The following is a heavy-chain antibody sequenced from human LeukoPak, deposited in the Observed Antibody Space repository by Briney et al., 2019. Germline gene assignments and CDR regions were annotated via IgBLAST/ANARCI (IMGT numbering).Heavy chain of an antibody. CDR2: MNQDGSHI. CDR3: ARDLVTTIVVPYDF. CDR1: GFTFSSYW. V-gene: IGHV3-7*01. Sequence: GGSLRLSCEVSGFTFSSYWMSWVRQAPGKGLEWLANMNQDGSHIYYADSVKGRFTISRDNAKNSLYLQLDSLRAEDTAEYYCARDLVTTIVVPYDFWGQGTLVTVSS. D-gene: IGHD3-22*01. J-gene: IGHJ4*02.